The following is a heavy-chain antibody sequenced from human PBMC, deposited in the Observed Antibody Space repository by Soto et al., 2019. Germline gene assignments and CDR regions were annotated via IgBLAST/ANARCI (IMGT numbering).Heavy chain of an antibody. CDR3: AKGKGGYCSGGYCYSFGFDS. CDR1: GLDFSNYV. J-gene: IGHJ5*01. D-gene: IGHD2-15*01. Sequence: EVQLLESGGGLVQPGGSMRLSCAVSGLDFSNYVMSWVRQAPGKGLEWVSSVSVDADYTHYADSVKGRFTISRDNSNNTLYLQMNTLRVEDAAVYYCAKGKGGYCSGGYCYSFGFDSWGQGTPVTVSS. CDR2: VSVDADYT. V-gene: IGHV3-23*01.